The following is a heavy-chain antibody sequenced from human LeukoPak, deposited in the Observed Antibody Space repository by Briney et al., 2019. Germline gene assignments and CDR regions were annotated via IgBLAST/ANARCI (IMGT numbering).Heavy chain of an antibody. J-gene: IGHJ4*02. CDR1: GGSISSSNW. D-gene: IGHD2-15*01. Sequence: PSETLSLTCAVSGGSISSSNWWSWVRQPPGKGLEWIGEIYHSGSTNYNPSLKSRVTISVDKSKNQFSLKLSSVTAADTAVYYCARDRYCSGGSRFDYWGQGTLVTVSS. CDR3: ARDRYCSGGSRFDY. V-gene: IGHV4-4*02. CDR2: IYHSGST.